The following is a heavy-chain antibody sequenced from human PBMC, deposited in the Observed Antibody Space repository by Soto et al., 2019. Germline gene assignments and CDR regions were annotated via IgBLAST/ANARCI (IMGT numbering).Heavy chain of an antibody. CDR2: ISYDGSNK. CDR3: AKDADYDFWTDNWSDP. V-gene: IGHV3-30*18. CDR1: GFTSSSYG. D-gene: IGHD3-3*01. Sequence: RRLSCAASGFTSSSYGMHWVRQAPGKGLEWVAVISYDGSNKYYADSVKGRFTISRDNSKNTLYLQMNSLRAEDTAVYYCAKDADYDFWTDNWSDPWGQGTLVTVSS. J-gene: IGHJ5*02.